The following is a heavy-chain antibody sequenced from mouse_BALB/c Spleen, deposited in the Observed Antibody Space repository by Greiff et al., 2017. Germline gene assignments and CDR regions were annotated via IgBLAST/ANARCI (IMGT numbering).Heavy chain of an antibody. Sequence: VKLMESGPGLVQPSQSLSITCTVSGFSLTSYGVHWVRQSPGKGLEWLGVIWSGGSTDYNAAFISRLSISKDNSKSQVFFKMNSLQADDTAIYYCARNHYYGSRYFDYWGQGTTLTVSS. CDR1: GFSLTSYG. J-gene: IGHJ2*01. CDR2: IWSGGST. CDR3: ARNHYYGSRYFDY. V-gene: IGHV2-4-1*01. D-gene: IGHD1-1*01.